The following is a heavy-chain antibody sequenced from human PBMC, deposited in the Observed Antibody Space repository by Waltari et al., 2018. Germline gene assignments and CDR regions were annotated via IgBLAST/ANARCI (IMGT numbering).Heavy chain of an antibody. CDR2: SNGDGGRT. Sequence: QAPGKGLVGVSRSNGDGGRTSYADSVKGRFTISRDNANKTLYLQMNSLRAEDTAVYYCTRTRYCSTTTCQVDWFDPWGQGTLVTVSS. D-gene: IGHD2-2*01. CDR3: TRTRYCSTTTCQVDWFDP. J-gene: IGHJ5*02. V-gene: IGHV3-74*01.